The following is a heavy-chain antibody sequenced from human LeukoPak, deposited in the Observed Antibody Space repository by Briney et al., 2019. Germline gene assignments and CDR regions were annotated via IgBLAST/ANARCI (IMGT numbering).Heavy chain of an antibody. J-gene: IGHJ4*02. CDR3: ARADDYGGNTVDY. CDR2: ISYDGSNK. D-gene: IGHD4-23*01. Sequence: GGSLRLSCAASGFTFSSYAMHWVRQAPGKGLEWVAVISYDGSNKYYADSVKGRFTISRDNAKNSLYLQMNSLRAEDTAVYYCARADDYGGNTVDYWGQGTLVTVSS. V-gene: IGHV3-30*04. CDR1: GFTFSSYA.